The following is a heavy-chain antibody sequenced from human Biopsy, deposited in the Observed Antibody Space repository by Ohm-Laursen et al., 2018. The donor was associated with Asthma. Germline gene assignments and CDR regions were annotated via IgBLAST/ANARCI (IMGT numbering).Heavy chain of an antibody. CDR2: QDLGEGVT. Sequence: ASVKASCKLSGYTLTDLSMHWVRQAPGDGLGWQGGQDLGEGVTVNARRFQGRVTMTEDTSTDTSYMELSSLSSDDTAVYYCATDFPKDYVRYNFQFWGQGTLVTVSS. J-gene: IGHJ4*02. CDR3: ATDFPKDYVRYNFQF. D-gene: IGHD4-17*01. CDR1: GYTLTDLS. V-gene: IGHV1-24*01.